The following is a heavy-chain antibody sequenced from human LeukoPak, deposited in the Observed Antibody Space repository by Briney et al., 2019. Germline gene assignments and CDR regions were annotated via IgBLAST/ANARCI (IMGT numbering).Heavy chain of an antibody. D-gene: IGHD3-10*01. CDR2: IWYDGSAQ. Sequence: GGSLRLSCAASGFTFSRYGMHWVRQAPGKGLEWVAVIWYDGSAQYYGESVKGRFSISRDNSENKMYLQMNSLRAEDTAVYYCAREDMVREVMHDYWGQGTLVTVSS. CDR3: AREDMVREVMHDY. V-gene: IGHV3-33*01. J-gene: IGHJ4*02. CDR1: GFTFSRYG.